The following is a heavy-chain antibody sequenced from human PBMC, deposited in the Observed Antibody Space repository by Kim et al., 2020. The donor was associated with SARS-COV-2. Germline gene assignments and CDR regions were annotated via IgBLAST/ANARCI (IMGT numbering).Heavy chain of an antibody. CDR3: AIIVVYYDFWSGTYYYYGIDV. CDR1: GFTFSDYY. CDR2: ISSSGSTI. J-gene: IGHJ6*02. D-gene: IGHD3-3*01. V-gene: IGHV3-11*01. Sequence: GGSLRLSCAASGFTFSDYYMSWIRQAPGKGLEWVSYISSSGSTIYYADSVKGRFTISRDNAKNSLYLQMNSLRAEDTAVYYCAIIVVYYDFWSGTYYYYGIDVWCQGTTVTVSS.